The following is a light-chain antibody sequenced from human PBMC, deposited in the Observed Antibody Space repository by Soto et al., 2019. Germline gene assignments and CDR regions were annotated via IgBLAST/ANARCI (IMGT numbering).Light chain of an antibody. V-gene: IGLV1-44*01. Sequence: QSVLTQPPSASGTPGQRVTISCSGSSSNIGSNTVNWYQQLPGTAPKHLIYSNNQRTSGVPDRFSGSKSGTSASLAIGGLQSEDEADYYCAAWDDSLNGHVFGSGTKVTVL. CDR2: SNN. CDR3: AAWDDSLNGHV. J-gene: IGLJ1*01. CDR1: SSNIGSNT.